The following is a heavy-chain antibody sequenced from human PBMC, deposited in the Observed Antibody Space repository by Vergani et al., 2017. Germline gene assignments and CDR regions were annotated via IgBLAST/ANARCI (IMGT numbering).Heavy chain of an antibody. CDR3: ARQGPLVGAPGGVDY. J-gene: IGHJ4*02. D-gene: IGHD1-26*01. Sequence: EVQLVQSGAEVKKPGESLKISCKGSGFSFSTYWIGWVRQMPGKGLEWMGLIFPGDSDTRYSPSFQGQVTISADKSISTAYLQWSSLKASDTAMYYCARQGPLVGAPGGVDYWGQGTLVTVSS. CDR2: IFPGDSDT. CDR1: GFSFSTYW. V-gene: IGHV5-51*01.